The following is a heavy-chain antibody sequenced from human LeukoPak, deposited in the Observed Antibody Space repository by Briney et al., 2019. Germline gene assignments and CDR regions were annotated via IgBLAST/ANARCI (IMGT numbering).Heavy chain of an antibody. CDR2: INPKSGGT. D-gene: IGHD3-10*01. V-gene: IGHV1-2*02. Sequence: SVKVSCKASGYTFTDYYMHWVRQAPGQGLEWMGWINPKSGGTNYAQKFQGRVTMTRDTSISTAYMELSSLRSDDTAVYYCALWFGELSALINYYYYGMDVWGQGTTVTVSS. CDR3: ALWFGELSALINYYYYGMDV. CDR1: GYTFTDYY. J-gene: IGHJ6*02.